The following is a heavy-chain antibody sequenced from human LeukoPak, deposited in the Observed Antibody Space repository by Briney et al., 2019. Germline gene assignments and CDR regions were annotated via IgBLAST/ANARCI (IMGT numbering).Heavy chain of an antibody. J-gene: IGHJ6*02. CDR3: ARGRLGINLAAAGRFSYYYYGMDV. CDR2: INHSGST. V-gene: IGHV4-34*01. D-gene: IGHD6-13*01. CDR1: GGSFSGYY. Sequence: TASETLSLTCAVYGGSFSGYYWSWIRQPPGKGLEWIGEINHSGSTNYNPSLKSRVTISVDTSKNQFSLKLSSVTAADTAVYYCARGRLGINLAAAGRFSYYYYGMDVWGQGTTVTVSS.